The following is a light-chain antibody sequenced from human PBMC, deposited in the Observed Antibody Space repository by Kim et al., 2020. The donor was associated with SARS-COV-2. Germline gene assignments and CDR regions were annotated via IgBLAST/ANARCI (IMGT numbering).Light chain of an antibody. J-gene: IGKJ2*01. Sequence: LVPGERATLSCRASQSVSGSKLVWYQQKPGQAPSLLIYGASSRATGIPDRFSGSVSGTDFTLTISRLEPEDVAVYYCQQYGSSPRTFGQGTKLEI. CDR3: QQYGSSPRT. CDR1: QSVSGSK. CDR2: GAS. V-gene: IGKV3-20*01.